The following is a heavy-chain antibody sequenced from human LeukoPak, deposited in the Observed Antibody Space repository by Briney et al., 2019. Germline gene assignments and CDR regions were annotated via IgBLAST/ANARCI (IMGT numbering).Heavy chain of an antibody. CDR3: ARGYSGNPAHY. CDR2: INHSGST. V-gene: IGHV4-34*01. D-gene: IGHD5-12*01. CDR1: GGSFSSYY. J-gene: IGHJ4*02. Sequence: SETLSLTCGVYGGSFSSYYWSSFRQPPGKGLEWIGEINHSGSTNYNPSLRSRVTISVDTYKNQFSLKLNSVTAADTAVYFCARGYSGNPAHYWGQGTLVTVSS.